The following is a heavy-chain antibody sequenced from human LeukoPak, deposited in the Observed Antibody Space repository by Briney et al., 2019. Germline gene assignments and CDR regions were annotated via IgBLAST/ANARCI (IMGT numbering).Heavy chain of an antibody. D-gene: IGHD2-8*02. V-gene: IGHV3-43*02. Sequence: AGVSLRLSCAASGFTFDNYPLHWVRQAPGKGLEWVSVISGDGDKTYYADSVRGRFTISRDNTKNSLFLQMNSLTTEDTAFYYCVKDIDTVGTNAFDIWGQGTMVTASS. CDR1: GFTFDNYP. CDR3: VKDIDTVGTNAFDI. J-gene: IGHJ3*02. CDR2: ISGDGDKT.